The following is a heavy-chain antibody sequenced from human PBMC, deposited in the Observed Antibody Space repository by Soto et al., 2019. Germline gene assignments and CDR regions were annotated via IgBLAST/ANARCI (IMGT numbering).Heavy chain of an antibody. Sequence: EVQLVESGGGLVQPGGSLKLSCAASGFMFSGSAIHWVRQASGKGLEWVSRIKSRADNYATGYAALVKGRFTITKDDSKNTAYLEMNSLRTDDTGGYYCVRYPDGGSLDYWGQGSLVTVSS. CDR2: IKSRADNYAT. D-gene: IGHD6-25*01. CDR3: VRYPDGGSLDY. CDR1: GFMFSGSA. J-gene: IGHJ4*02. V-gene: IGHV3-73*02.